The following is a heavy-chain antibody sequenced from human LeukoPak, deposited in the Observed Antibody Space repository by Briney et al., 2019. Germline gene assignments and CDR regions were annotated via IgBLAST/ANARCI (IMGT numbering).Heavy chain of an antibody. Sequence: ASVKVSCKASGYTFTSYGISWVRQAPGQGLEWMGWISAYNGNTNYAQKLQGRVTMTTDTSTSTAYMELRSLRSDDTAVYYCARGTAWVTSDYYFDYWGQGTLVTVSS. D-gene: IGHD5-18*01. V-gene: IGHV1-18*01. J-gene: IGHJ4*02. CDR3: ARGTAWVTSDYYFDY. CDR2: ISAYNGNT. CDR1: GYTFTSYG.